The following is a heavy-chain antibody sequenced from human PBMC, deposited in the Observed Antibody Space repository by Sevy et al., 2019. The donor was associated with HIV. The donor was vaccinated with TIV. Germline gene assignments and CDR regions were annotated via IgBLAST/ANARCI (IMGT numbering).Heavy chain of an antibody. D-gene: IGHD6-6*01. CDR3: ARLRIAARPQGCYGMDL. V-gene: IGHV3-21*01. CDR1: GFTFSSYS. Sequence: GGSLRLSCAASGFTFSSYSMNWVRQAPGKGLEWVSSISSSSSYICYADSVKGRFTISRDNAKNSLYLQMNSLRAEDTAVYYCARLRIAARPQGCYGMDLWGQGTTVTVSS. CDR2: ISSSSSYI. J-gene: IGHJ6*01.